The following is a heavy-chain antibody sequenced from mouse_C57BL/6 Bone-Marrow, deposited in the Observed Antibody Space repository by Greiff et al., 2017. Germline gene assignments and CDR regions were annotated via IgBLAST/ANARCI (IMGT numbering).Heavy chain of an antibody. Sequence: VKLMESGAELVKPGASVKISCKASGYAFSSYWMNWVKQRPGQGLEWIGQIYPGDGDTNYNGKFKGKATLTADKSSSTAYMQLSSLTSEDSAVYFCARRDYSNCVGDFDVWGTGTAVTVTS. CDR2: IYPGDGDT. J-gene: IGHJ1*03. D-gene: IGHD2-5*01. V-gene: IGHV1-80*01. CDR3: ARRDYSNCVGDFDV. CDR1: GYAFSSYW.